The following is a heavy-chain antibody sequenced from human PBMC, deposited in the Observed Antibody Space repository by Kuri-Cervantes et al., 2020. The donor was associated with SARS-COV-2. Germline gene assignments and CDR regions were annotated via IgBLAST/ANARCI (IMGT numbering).Heavy chain of an antibody. CDR1: GFSLSTSGVG. CDR3: ARIVFNWYFDL. V-gene: IGHV2-5*05. D-gene: IGHD5/OR15-5a*01. CDR2: IYWDDDK. Sequence: SGPTLAKPTQTLTLTSTFSGFSLSTSGVGVGWIRQPPGKALEWLALIYWDDDKRYGPSLKSRLTITKDTSKSQVVLTMTNMDPVDTATYYCARIVFNWYFDLWGRGTLVTVSS. J-gene: IGHJ2*01.